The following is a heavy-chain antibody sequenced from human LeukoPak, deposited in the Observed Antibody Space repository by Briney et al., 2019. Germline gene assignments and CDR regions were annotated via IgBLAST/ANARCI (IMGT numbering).Heavy chain of an antibody. CDR2: IRSKANSYAT. V-gene: IGHV3-73*01. Sequence: GGSLKLSCAASGFTFSGSAMHWVRQASGEGLEWVGRIRSKANSYATAYAASVKGRFTISRDDSKNTAYLQMNSLKTEDTAVYYCTRPGYSSGWSDYWGQGTLSPSPQ. CDR3: TRPGYSSGWSDY. D-gene: IGHD6-19*01. CDR1: GFTFSGSA. J-gene: IGHJ4*02.